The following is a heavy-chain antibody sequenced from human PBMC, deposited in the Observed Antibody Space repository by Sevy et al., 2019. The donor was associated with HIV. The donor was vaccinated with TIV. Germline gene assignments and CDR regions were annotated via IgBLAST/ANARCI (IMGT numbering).Heavy chain of an antibody. V-gene: IGHV3-33*01. J-gene: IGHJ4*02. CDR2: MWYDGSKK. D-gene: IGHD2-2*01. Sequence: GGSLRLSCAASGFTFSTYGMHWVRQAPGKGLEWVAIMWYDGSKKYYADSVKGRFTISRDSSKNTLFLQMNSLRAEDTAVYYCARGICSSTSCYLDYWGRGTLVTVSS. CDR1: GFTFSTYG. CDR3: ARGICSSTSCYLDY.